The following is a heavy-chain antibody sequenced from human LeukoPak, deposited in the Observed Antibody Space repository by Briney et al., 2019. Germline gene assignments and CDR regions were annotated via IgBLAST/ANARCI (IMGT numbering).Heavy chain of an antibody. V-gene: IGHV4-59*01. CDR1: GGSINSYH. CDR3: AREHYGSGSYYKI. D-gene: IGHD3-10*01. J-gene: IGHJ4*02. Sequence: SETLSLTCTVSGGSINSYHWNWIRQPPGKGLEWIGYIYYSGSTNYNPSLKSRVTISVDTSKNQFSLKLSSVTAADTAVYYCAREHYGSGSYYKIWGQGTLVTVSS. CDR2: IYYSGST.